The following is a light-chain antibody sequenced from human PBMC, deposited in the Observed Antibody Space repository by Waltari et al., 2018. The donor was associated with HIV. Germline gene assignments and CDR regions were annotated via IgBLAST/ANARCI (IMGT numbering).Light chain of an antibody. Sequence: DIVLTQSPGTLYLSPGERATLSCRASQSLSSSYLAWYQQKPGQAPRLLIYGASSRATGIPDRFSGSGSGTDFTLTISRLEPEDFAVYYCQQYPIFGGGTKVEIK. CDR3: QQYPI. CDR1: QSLSSSY. J-gene: IGKJ4*01. CDR2: GAS. V-gene: IGKV3-20*01.